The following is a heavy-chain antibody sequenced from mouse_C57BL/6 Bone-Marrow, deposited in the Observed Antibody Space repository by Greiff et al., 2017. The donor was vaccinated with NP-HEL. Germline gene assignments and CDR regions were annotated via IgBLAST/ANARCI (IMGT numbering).Heavy chain of an antibody. D-gene: IGHD3-3*01. V-gene: IGHV1-58*01. CDR1: GYTFTSYG. CDR2: IYLGNGYT. CDR3: ARRTMDY. Sequence: DVQLQESGAELVRPGSSVKMSCKTSGYTFTSYGINWVKQRPGQGLEWIGYIYLGNGYTEYNEKFKGKATLTSDTSSSTAYMQLSSLTSEDAAIYFCARRTMDYWGQGTSVTVSS. J-gene: IGHJ4*01.